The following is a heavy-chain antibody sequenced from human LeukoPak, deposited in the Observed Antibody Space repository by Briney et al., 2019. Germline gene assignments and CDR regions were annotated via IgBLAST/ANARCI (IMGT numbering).Heavy chain of an antibody. J-gene: IGHJ4*02. CDR1: GYTFHWYG. V-gene: IGHV1-18*01. CDR3: ARWVASPRFFDS. CDR2: INTNNGDT. D-gene: IGHD5-12*01. Sequence: ASVRVSCKASGYTFHWYGISWVRQAPGQGPEWMGWINTNNGDTNYVQKLQGRVTMTTDASTSTAYMELRSLRSDDTAVYYCARWVASPRFFDSWGQGTLVTVSS.